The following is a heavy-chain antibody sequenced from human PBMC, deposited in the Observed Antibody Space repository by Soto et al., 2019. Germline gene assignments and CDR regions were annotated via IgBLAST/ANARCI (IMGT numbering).Heavy chain of an antibody. CDR1: GGSISSGGYY. D-gene: IGHD2-21*01. CDR2: ICYSGST. Sequence: SETLSLTCTVSGGSISSGGYYWSWIRQHPGKGLEWIGYICYSGSTYYNPSLKSRVTISVDTSKNQFSLKLSSVTAADTAVYYCARDRVNYYYGMDVWGQGTTVTVSS. J-gene: IGHJ6*02. V-gene: IGHV4-31*03. CDR3: ARDRVNYYYGMDV.